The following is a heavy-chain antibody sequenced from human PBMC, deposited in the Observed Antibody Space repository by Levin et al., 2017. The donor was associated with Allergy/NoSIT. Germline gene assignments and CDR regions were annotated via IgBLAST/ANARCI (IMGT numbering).Heavy chain of an antibody. CDR1: GFTFSSYA. CDR3: AKAGDYYDSSGYFDY. D-gene: IGHD3-22*01. J-gene: IGHJ4*02. V-gene: IGHV3-23*01. CDR2: ISGSGGST. Sequence: GGSLRLSCAASGFTFSSYAMSWVRQAPGKGLEWVSAISGSGGSTYYADSVKGRFTISRDNSKNTLYLQMNSLRAEDTAVYYCAKAGDYYDSSGYFDYWGQGTLVTVSS.